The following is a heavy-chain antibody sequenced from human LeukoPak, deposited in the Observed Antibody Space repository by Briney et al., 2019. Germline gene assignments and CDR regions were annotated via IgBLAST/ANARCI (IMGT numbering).Heavy chain of an antibody. CDR3: ARRGYSGYADPFDY. D-gene: IGHD5-12*01. V-gene: IGHV3-20*04. J-gene: IGHJ4*02. Sequence: GGSLRLSCAASGFTFDDYGISWVRQAPGKGLDWVSGINWNGGSTGYADSVKGRFTISRDNAKNSLYLQMNSLRAEDTALYYCARRGYSGYADPFDYWGQGTLVTVSS. CDR2: INWNGGST. CDR1: GFTFDDYG.